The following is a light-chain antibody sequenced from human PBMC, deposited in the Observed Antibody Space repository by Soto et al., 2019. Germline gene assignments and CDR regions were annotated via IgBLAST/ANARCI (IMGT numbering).Light chain of an antibody. CDR2: KDT. CDR3: LSADSSRLYV. CDR1: ELPKEY. V-gene: IGLV3-25*02. J-gene: IGLJ1*01. Sequence: SYELTQPPSVSVSQGLTARITCSGDELPKEYAYWYQQKPGQAPLLVIYKDTERPSGIPERFSASSSGTTVTLTISGVQAEDEGDYYCLSADSSRLYVFGTGTKVTVL.